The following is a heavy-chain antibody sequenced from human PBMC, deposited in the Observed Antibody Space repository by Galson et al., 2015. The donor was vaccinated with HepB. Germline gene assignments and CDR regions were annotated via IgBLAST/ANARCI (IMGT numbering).Heavy chain of an antibody. Sequence: SLRLSCAASGFTFSSCAMSWVRQAPGKGLEWVSGISGSGGFTYYADSVKGRFTISRDNSKNSLYLQMNGLRAEDTAVYYCARVPGGSYLWGQGTLVTVSS. CDR2: ISGSGGFT. CDR3: ARVPGGSYL. CDR1: GFTFSSCA. D-gene: IGHD1-26*01. J-gene: IGHJ4*02. V-gene: IGHV3-23*01.